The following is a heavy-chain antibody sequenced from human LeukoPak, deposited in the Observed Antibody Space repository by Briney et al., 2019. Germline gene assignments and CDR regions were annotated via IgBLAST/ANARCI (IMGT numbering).Heavy chain of an antibody. CDR3: ARDRGSSSRWYFDL. V-gene: IGHV4-61*01. Sequence: PSETLSLTCTVSGGSISSSSYYWGWNRQPPGKGLEWIGYIYYSGSTNYNPSLKSRVTISVDTSKNQFSLKLSSVTAADTAVYYCARDRGSSSRWYFDLWGRGTLVTVSS. CDR1: GGSISSSSYY. D-gene: IGHD1-26*01. CDR2: IYYSGST. J-gene: IGHJ2*01.